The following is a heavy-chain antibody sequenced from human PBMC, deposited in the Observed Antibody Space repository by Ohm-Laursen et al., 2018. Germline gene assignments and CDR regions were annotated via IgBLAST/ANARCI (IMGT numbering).Heavy chain of an antibody. CDR1: GGSFSGYY. Sequence: PGTLSLTCAVYGGSFSGYYWSWIRQPPGKGLEWIGEINHSGSTNYNPSLKSRVTISVDTSKDQFSLKLSSVTAADTAVYYCARLASSSTDYYDSSGSSRDYWGQGTLVTVSS. V-gene: IGHV4-34*01. D-gene: IGHD3-22*01. J-gene: IGHJ4*02. CDR3: ARLASSSTDYYDSSGSSRDY. CDR2: INHSGST.